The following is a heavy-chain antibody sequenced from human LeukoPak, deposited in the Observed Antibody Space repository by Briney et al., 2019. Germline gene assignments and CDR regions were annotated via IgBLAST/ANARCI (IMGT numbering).Heavy chain of an antibody. J-gene: IGHJ3*02. CDR1: GGSISSYY. CDR2: IYYTGST. V-gene: IGHV4-59*08. D-gene: IGHD2-2*01. Sequence: SETLSLTCTVSGGSISSYYWGWIRQPPGKGLEWIGYIYYTGSTNYNPSLKSRVTISVDTSKNQFSLKLHSVTAADTAVYYCARPRGYCSTNSCYVGHDAFDIWGQGTMVTVSS. CDR3: ARPRGYCSTNSCYVGHDAFDI.